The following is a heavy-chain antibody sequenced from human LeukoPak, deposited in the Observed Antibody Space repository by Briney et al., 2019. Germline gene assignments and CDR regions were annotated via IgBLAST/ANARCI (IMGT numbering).Heavy chain of an antibody. CDR3: AREYCGGDCYASGPVKDAFDI. CDR2: IKQDGSEK. Sequence: PGGSLRLSCAASGFTFSSYWMSWVRQAPGKGLEWVANIKQDGSEKYYVDSVKGRFTISRDNAKNSLYLQMNSLRAEDTAEYYCAREYCGGDCYASGPVKDAFDIWGQGTMVTVSS. J-gene: IGHJ3*02. CDR1: GFTFSSYW. D-gene: IGHD2-21*02. V-gene: IGHV3-7*01.